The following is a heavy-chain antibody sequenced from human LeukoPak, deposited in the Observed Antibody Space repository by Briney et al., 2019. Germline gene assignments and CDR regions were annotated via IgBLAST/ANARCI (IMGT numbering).Heavy chain of an antibody. CDR3: TTTLDPSSYYHYGEGV. J-gene: IGHJ6*02. CDR2: ISNSGANT. CDR1: GFTFSSYG. V-gene: IGHV3-23*01. D-gene: IGHD1-1*01. Sequence: GGSLRLSCAASGFTFSSYGMSWVRQAPGKGLEWVSAISNSGANTYYAESVKGRFTIARDNSKNTVYLQMTRLTTEDTAVYYCTTTLDPSSYYHYGEGVWGPGTTVTVSS.